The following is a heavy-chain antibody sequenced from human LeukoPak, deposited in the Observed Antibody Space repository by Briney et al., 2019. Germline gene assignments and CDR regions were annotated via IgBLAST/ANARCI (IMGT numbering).Heavy chain of an antibody. J-gene: IGHJ4*02. CDR1: GFSFSTSGVG. CDR3: AHRGSAYIHFDY. Sequence: SGPTLVKPTQTLTLTCTFSGFSFSTSGVGVGWIRQPPGKALEWLAHIYWDADKRYSPSLKSRLTITTDNSKYQVVLTMTNMDPVDTATYYCAHRGSAYIHFDYWGQGTLVTVPS. CDR2: IYWDADK. D-gene: IGHD3-10*01. V-gene: IGHV2-5*02.